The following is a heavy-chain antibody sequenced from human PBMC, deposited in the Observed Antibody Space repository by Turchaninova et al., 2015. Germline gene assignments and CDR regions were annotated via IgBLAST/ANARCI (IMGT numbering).Heavy chain of an antibody. V-gene: IGHV1-2*02. CDR1: GYTFTGTS. J-gene: IGHJ2*01. CDR3: ARDRKDIVVGRRYFDL. CDR2: INPNSGGT. Sequence: QVQLVQSGAGVKKPGASVKVPGKASGYTFTGTSMHWVQQAPGQGLERMGRINPNSGGTNYAQKFQGRVTMTRDTSISTAYMELSRLRSDDTAVYYCARDRKDIVVGRRYFDLWGRGTLVTVSS. D-gene: IGHD2-2*01.